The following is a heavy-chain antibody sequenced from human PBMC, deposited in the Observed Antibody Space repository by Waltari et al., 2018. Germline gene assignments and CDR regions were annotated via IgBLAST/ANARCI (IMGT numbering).Heavy chain of an antibody. Sequence: EVQLVESGGGLVKPEGSLRLSCAASGFTFSSYSLTWVRPAPGKGLEWVSSISSSSSYIYYADSVKGRFTISRDNAKNSLYLQMNSLRAEDTAVYYCAREGHLGELSDWGQGTLVTVSS. D-gene: IGHD3-16*02. CDR3: AREGHLGELSD. CDR1: GFTFSSYS. CDR2: ISSSSSYI. V-gene: IGHV3-21*01. J-gene: IGHJ4*02.